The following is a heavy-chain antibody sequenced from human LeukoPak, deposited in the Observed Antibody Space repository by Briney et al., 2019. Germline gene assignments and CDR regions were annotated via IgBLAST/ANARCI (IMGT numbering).Heavy chain of an antibody. Sequence: SETLSLTCTVSGGSISSGGYYWSWIRQHPGKGLEWIGYIYYSGSTYYNPSLKSRVTISVDTSKNQFSLKLSSVTAADTAVYYCARDELVPAAIPYYYGMDVWGQGTTVTVSS. J-gene: IGHJ6*02. CDR2: IYYSGST. CDR3: ARDELVPAAIPYYYGMDV. V-gene: IGHV4-31*03. CDR1: GGSISSGGYY. D-gene: IGHD2-2*02.